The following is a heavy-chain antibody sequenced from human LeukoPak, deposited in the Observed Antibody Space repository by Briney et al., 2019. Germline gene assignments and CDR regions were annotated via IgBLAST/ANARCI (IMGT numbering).Heavy chain of an antibody. CDR2: ISSSSSTI. J-gene: IGHJ4*02. CDR1: GFTFSSYS. Sequence: GGSLRLSCAASGFTFSSYSMNWVRQAPGKGLEWVSYISSSSSTIYYADSVKGRFTISRDNAKNSLYLQMNSLRAEDTAVYYCARDGEYCSSTSCYVHWGQGTLVTVSS. V-gene: IGHV3-48*04. CDR3: ARDGEYCSSTSCYVH. D-gene: IGHD2-2*01.